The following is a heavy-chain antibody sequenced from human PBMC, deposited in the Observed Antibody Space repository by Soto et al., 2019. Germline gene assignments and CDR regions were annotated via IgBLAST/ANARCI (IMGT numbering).Heavy chain of an antibody. Sequence: PLETLSLTCAVSGGSISSSNWWSWVCQPPGKGLEWIGEIYHSGSTNYNPSLKSRVTISVDKSKNQFSLKLSSVTAADTAVYYCARLFRYCSSTSCTQGYYYGMDVWGQGTTVTVSS. D-gene: IGHD2-2*01. V-gene: IGHV4-4*02. CDR3: ARLFRYCSSTSCTQGYYYGMDV. CDR2: IYHSGST. CDR1: GGSISSSNW. J-gene: IGHJ6*02.